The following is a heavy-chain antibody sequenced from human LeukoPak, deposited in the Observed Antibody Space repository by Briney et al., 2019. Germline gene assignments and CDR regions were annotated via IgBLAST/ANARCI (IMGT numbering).Heavy chain of an antibody. CDR2: INTNTGNP. V-gene: IGHV7-4-1*02. Sequence: ASVKVSCKASGYTFTGYAMNWVRQAPGQGLEWMGWINTNTGNPTYAQGFTGRFVFSLDASVSTAYLQTSGLKAEDTAVYYCARGLSDYYYDSSGYPLWGQGTLVTVSS. CDR3: ARGLSDYYYDSSGYPL. D-gene: IGHD3-22*01. J-gene: IGHJ4*02. CDR1: GYTFTGYA.